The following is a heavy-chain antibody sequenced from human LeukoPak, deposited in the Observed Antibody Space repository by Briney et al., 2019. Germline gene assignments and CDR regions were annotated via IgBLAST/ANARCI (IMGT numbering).Heavy chain of an antibody. Sequence: PGGSLRLSCAASGFTFSSYSMNWVRQAPGKGLEWVSSISSSSSCIYYADSVKGRFTISRDNAKNSLYLQMNSLRAEDTAVYYCASPRITMVRGVIIEATDYWGQGTLVTVSS. V-gene: IGHV3-21*01. D-gene: IGHD3-10*01. J-gene: IGHJ4*02. CDR3: ASPRITMVRGVIIEATDY. CDR1: GFTFSSYS. CDR2: ISSSSSCI.